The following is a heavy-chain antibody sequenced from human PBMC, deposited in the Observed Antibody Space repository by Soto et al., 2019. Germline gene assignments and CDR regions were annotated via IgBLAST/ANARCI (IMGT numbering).Heavy chain of an antibody. CDR2: IYYSGST. D-gene: IGHD3-9*01. CDR1: GGSVSSGSYY. V-gene: IGHV4-61*01. CDR3: ARESYDILTGYYAFDI. J-gene: IGHJ3*02. Sequence: PSETLSLTCTVSGGSVSSGSYYWSWIRQPPGKGLEWIGYIYYSGSTNYNPSLKSRVTISVDTSKNQFSLKLSSVTAADTAVYYCARESYDILTGYYAFDIWGQGTMVTVSS.